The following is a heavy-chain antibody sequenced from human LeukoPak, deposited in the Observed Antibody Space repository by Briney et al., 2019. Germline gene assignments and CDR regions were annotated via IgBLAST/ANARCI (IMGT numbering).Heavy chain of an antibody. Sequence: GGSLRLSCAASGFTFSSYAMNWVRQAPGKGLEWVAVISYDGSNKYYADSVKGRFTISRDNSKNTLYLQMNSLRAEDTAVYYCAKDKSSSWYSLFDYWGQGTLVTVSS. CDR2: ISYDGSNK. D-gene: IGHD6-13*01. CDR3: AKDKSSSWYSLFDY. V-gene: IGHV3-30*04. J-gene: IGHJ4*02. CDR1: GFTFSSYA.